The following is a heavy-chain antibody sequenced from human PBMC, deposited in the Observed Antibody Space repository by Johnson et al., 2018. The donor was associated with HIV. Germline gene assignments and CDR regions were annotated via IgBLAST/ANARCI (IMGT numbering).Heavy chain of an antibody. J-gene: IGHJ3*02. CDR3: AKVVTASTSWLDDALDI. D-gene: IGHD6-13*01. CDR1: GFTFSSYG. CDR2: IWYDGSNK. V-gene: IGHV3-33*06. Sequence: QMQLVESGGGVVQPGRSLRLSCAASGFTFSSYGMHWVRQAPGKGLEWVAVIWYDGSNKYYADSVKGRFTISRDNAKNSLYLQINSLTAGDTAVYYCAKVVTASTSWLDDALDIWGQGTMVTVSS.